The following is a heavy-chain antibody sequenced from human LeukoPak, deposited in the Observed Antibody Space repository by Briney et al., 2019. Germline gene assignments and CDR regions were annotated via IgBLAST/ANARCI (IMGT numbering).Heavy chain of an antibody. CDR3: ARQRYDILTGHKRSNFDY. J-gene: IGHJ4*02. CDR1: GGSISSYY. D-gene: IGHD3-9*01. CDR2: IHYSGST. V-gene: IGHV4-59*08. Sequence: PSETLSLTCTVSGGSISSYYWSWIRQPPGKGLEWIGYIHYSGSTNYNPSLKSRVTISVDTSKNQFSLKLSSVTAADTAVYYCARQRYDILTGHKRSNFDYWGQGTLVTVSS.